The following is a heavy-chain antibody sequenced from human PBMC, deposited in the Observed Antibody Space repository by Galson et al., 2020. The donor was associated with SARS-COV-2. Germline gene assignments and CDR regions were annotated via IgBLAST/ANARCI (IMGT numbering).Heavy chain of an antibody. CDR3: AREYYYGSGSLYNY. CDR1: GFTFSSYW. CDR2: IKQNGREK. J-gene: IGHJ4*02. Sequence: GGSLRLSCAASGFTFSSYWMNWVRQAPGKGLEWVANIKQNGREKYYVDSVRGRFTISRDNAKNSLYLQMNSLRAEDTAVYYCAREYYYGSGSLYNYWGQGTLVTVSS. D-gene: IGHD3-10*01. V-gene: IGHV3-7*01.